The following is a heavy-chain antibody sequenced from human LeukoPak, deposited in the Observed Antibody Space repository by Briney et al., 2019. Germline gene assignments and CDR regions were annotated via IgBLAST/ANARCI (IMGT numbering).Heavy chain of an antibody. J-gene: IGHJ6*02. D-gene: IGHD3-10*01. CDR2: ISYSGST. CDR1: GGSISSGGSY. Sequence: PSETLSLTCTVSGGSISSGGSYWSWIRQLPGKGLEWIGYISYSGSTYYNPSLRGRLSISVDTSENQFSLKLSSVTAADTAVYYCARTASYGSGSYYGLVGYYGMDVWGQGTTVTVSS. CDR3: ARTASYGSGSYYGLVGYYGMDV. V-gene: IGHV4-31*03.